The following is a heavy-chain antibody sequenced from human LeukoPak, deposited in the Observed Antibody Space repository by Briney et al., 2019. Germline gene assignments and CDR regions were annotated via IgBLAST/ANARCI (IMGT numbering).Heavy chain of an antibody. CDR1: GGSFSGYY. CDR2: INHSGST. J-gene: IGHJ1*01. D-gene: IGHD2-21*02. CDR3: ASIVVVTAILH. V-gene: IGHV4-34*01. Sequence: SETLSLTCAVYGGSFSGYYWSWIRQPPGKGLEWIGEINHSGSTYYNPSLKSRVTISVDTSKNQFSLKLSSVTAADTAVYYCASIVVVTAILHWGQGTLVTVSS.